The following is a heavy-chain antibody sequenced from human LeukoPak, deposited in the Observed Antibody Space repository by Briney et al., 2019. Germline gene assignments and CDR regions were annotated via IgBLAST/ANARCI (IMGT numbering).Heavy chain of an antibody. CDR3: ATEKVGPNLYYFDY. Sequence: GGSLRLSCAASGFTFSSYSMNWVRQAPGKGLEWVSSISSSSSYIYYADSVKGRFTISRDNAKNSLYLQMKSLRAEDTAVYYCATEKVGPNLYYFDYWGQGALVTVS. CDR1: GFTFSSYS. V-gene: IGHV3-21*01. J-gene: IGHJ4*02. CDR2: ISSSSSYI. D-gene: IGHD1-26*01.